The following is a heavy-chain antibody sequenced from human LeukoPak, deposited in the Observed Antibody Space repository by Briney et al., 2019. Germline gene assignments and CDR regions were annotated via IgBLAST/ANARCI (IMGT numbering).Heavy chain of an antibody. CDR2: IRYDGSNK. J-gene: IGHJ4*02. Sequence: GGSLRLSCAASGFTFSTYGMHWVRQAPGQGLEWVAFIRYDGSNKYYADSVKGRFTISRDNSKNTLYLQMNSLRAEDTAMYYCAKVGSVVVVANGDYWGQGTLVTVSS. CDR1: GFTFSTYG. CDR3: AKVGSVVVVANGDY. D-gene: IGHD2-15*01. V-gene: IGHV3-30*02.